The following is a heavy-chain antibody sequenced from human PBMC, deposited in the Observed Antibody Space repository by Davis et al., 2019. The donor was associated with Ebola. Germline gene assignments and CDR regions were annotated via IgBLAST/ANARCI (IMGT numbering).Heavy chain of an antibody. CDR2: ISYDGSNK. CDR1: GFTFSSYA. CDR3: ARDRQVNPHNWFDP. V-gene: IGHV3-30-3*01. Sequence: GESLKISCAASGFTFSSYAMHWVRQAPGKGLEWVAVISYDGSNKYYADSVKGRFTISRDNSKNTLYLQMNSLRAEDTAVYYCARDRQVNPHNWFDPWGQGTLVTVSS. J-gene: IGHJ5*02.